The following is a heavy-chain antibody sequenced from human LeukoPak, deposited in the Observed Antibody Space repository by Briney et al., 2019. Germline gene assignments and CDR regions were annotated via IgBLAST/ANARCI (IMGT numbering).Heavy chain of an antibody. J-gene: IGHJ4*02. CDR3: ARDLAYSRLDY. CDR1: GLTFSSSW. V-gene: IGHV3-7*01. Sequence: GSLRLSCAVSGLTFSSSWMDWVRQAPGKGLEWVASINPDGNKKYSADSVKGRFTISRDNAENSLYLQMNSLRVEDTAFYYCARDLAYSRLDYWGQGMLVTVSS. D-gene: IGHD5-18*01. CDR2: INPDGNKK.